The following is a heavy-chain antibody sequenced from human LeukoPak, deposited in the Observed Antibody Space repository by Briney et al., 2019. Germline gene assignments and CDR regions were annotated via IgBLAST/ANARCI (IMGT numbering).Heavy chain of an antibody. CDR1: GFTFSSYS. D-gene: IGHD2-21*02. J-gene: IGHJ3*02. CDR2: IYSGGST. Sequence: QTGGSLRLSCAASGFTFSSYSMNWVRQAPGKGLEWVSVIYSGGSTYYADSVKGRFTISRDNSKNTLYLQMNSLRAEGTAVYYCAGGGDWPPVAFDIWGQGTMVTVSS. CDR3: AGGGDWPPVAFDI. V-gene: IGHV3-66*01.